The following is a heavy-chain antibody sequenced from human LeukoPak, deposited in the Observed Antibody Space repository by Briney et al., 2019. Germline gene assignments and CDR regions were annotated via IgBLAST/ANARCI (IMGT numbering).Heavy chain of an antibody. D-gene: IGHD5-18*01. CDR2: IRYDGSNK. J-gene: IGHJ4*02. Sequence: GGSLRLSCAASGFTFSSYGMHWVRQAPGKGLEWVAFIRYDGSNKYYADSVKGRFTISRDNSKNTLYLQMNSLRAEDTAVYYCAKDRSPVTYYFDYWGQGTLVTVSP. CDR1: GFTFSSYG. CDR3: AKDRSPVTYYFDY. V-gene: IGHV3-30*02.